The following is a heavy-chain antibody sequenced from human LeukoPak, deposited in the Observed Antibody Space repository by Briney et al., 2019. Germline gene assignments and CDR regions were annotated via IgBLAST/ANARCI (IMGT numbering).Heavy chain of an antibody. CDR1: GGSFSGYY. Sequence: SETLSLTCAVYGGSFSGYYWSWIRQPPGKGLEWIGEINHSGSTNYNPSLKSRVTISVDTSKNQFSLKLSSVTAADTAVYYCAGVAIAVAADDAFDIWGQGTMVTVSS. D-gene: IGHD6-19*01. CDR3: AGVAIAVAADDAFDI. V-gene: IGHV4-34*01. J-gene: IGHJ3*02. CDR2: INHSGST.